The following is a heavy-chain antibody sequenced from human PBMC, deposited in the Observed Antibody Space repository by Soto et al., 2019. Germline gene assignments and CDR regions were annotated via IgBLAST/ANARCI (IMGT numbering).Heavy chain of an antibody. Sequence: PSETLSLTCTVSGGSISSGGYYWSWIRQHPGKGLEWIGYIYYSGSTYYNPSLKSRVTISVDTSKNQFSLKLSSVTAADTAVYYCARGRTAWSGYYTGSGGYYFDYWGQGTLVTVSS. J-gene: IGHJ4*02. CDR1: GGSISSGGYY. CDR2: IYYSGST. V-gene: IGHV4-31*03. D-gene: IGHD3-3*01. CDR3: ARGRTAWSGYYTGSGGYYFDY.